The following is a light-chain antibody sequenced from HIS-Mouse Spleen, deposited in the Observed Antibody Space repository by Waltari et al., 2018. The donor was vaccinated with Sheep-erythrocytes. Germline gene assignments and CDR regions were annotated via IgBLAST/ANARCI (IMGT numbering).Light chain of an antibody. CDR2: DVS. V-gene: IGLV2-11*01. Sequence: QSALTQPPSVSGSPGQSVTISCTGTSSDVGVYNYVSWYQQHPGEAPKLMIYDVSKRPSGVPDRFSGSKSGNTASLTISGLQAEDEADYYCCSYAGSYNHVFATGTKVTVL. J-gene: IGLJ1*01. CDR3: CSYAGSYNHV. CDR1: SSDVGVYNY.